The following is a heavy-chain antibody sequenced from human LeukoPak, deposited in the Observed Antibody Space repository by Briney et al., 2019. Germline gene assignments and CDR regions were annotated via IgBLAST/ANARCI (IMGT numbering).Heavy chain of an antibody. CDR3: ARVLEYSSPPDY. CDR2: ISWNSGTI. V-gene: IGHV3-9*01. D-gene: IGHD6-6*01. Sequence: GGSLRLSCAASGFTFDNYAMHWVRQAPGKGLEWVSGISWNSGTIGYGDSVKGRFTISRDNAKNSLYLQMNSLRAEDTAVYYCARVLEYSSPPDYWGQGTLVTVSS. J-gene: IGHJ4*02. CDR1: GFTFDNYA.